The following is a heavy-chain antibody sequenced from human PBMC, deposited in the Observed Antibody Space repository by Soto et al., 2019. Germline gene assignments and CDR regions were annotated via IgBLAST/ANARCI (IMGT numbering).Heavy chain of an antibody. J-gene: IGHJ4*02. CDR3: ARAKQIGQYYFDS. D-gene: IGHD6-6*01. V-gene: IGHV1-46*01. Sequence: QVQLVQSGAEVKKPGASVKVSCKASGYTFTSNHMHWVRQAPGQGLEWMGIINPSDGSTIYLDKFQGRVTMIRDTSTSTLYMELSCLTSGDTAIYYCARAKQIGQYYFDSWGQGTLVTVSS. CDR2: INPSDGST. CDR1: GYTFTSNH.